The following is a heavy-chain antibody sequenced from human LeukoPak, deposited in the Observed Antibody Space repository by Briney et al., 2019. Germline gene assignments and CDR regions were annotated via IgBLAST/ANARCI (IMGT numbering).Heavy chain of an antibody. CDR2: INHSGST. CDR3: ARGRFTGGGFGELRD. Sequence: SETLSLTCAVYGGSFSGYYWSWIRQPPGKGLEWIGEINHSGSTNYNPSLKSRVTISVDTSKNQVSQKLSSVTAADTAVYYCARGRFTGGGFGELRDWGQGTLVTVSS. J-gene: IGHJ4*02. V-gene: IGHV4-34*01. D-gene: IGHD3-10*01. CDR1: GGSFSGYY.